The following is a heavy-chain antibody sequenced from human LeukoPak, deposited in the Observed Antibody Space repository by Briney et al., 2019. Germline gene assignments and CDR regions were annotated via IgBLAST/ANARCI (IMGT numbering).Heavy chain of an antibody. D-gene: IGHD2-8*01. V-gene: IGHV4-30-4*08. Sequence: SETLSLTCTVSGGSISSGDYYWSWIRQPPGKGLEWIGYIYYSGSTYYNPSPKSRVTISVDTSKNQFSLKLSSVTAADTAVYYCARQDRMLHYFDYWGQGTLVTVSS. CDR2: IYYSGST. CDR3: ARQDRMLHYFDY. CDR1: GGSISSGDYY. J-gene: IGHJ4*02.